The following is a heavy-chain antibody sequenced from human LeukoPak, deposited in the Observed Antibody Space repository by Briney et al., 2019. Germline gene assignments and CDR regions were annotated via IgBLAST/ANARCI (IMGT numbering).Heavy chain of an antibody. CDR1: GFTISSYS. J-gene: IGHJ4*02. D-gene: IGHD1-1*01. CDR3: AKVAGNTQPTDY. Sequence: GRSLRLSCAASGFTISSYSMNWVRQAPGKGLEWVSSISSSSSYIYYADSVKGRFTISRDNAKNSLCLQMNSLRAEDTALYYCAKVAGNTQPTDYWGQGTLVTVSS. V-gene: IGHV3-21*04. CDR2: ISSSSSYI.